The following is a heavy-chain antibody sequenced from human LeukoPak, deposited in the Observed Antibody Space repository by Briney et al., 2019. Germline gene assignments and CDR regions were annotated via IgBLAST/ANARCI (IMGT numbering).Heavy chain of an antibody. CDR2: ISYDGINK. D-gene: IGHD2-21*01. CDR3: ARDASDFAYFDY. CDR1: GFTFSNYA. Sequence: PGGSLRLSCAASGFTFSNYAMHWVRQAPGKGLEWVAVISYDGINKYYADSVKGRFTLSRDNSKNTLYLQMNSLRAEDTAVFYCARDASDFAYFDYWGQGTLVTVSS. V-gene: IGHV3-30-3*01. J-gene: IGHJ4*02.